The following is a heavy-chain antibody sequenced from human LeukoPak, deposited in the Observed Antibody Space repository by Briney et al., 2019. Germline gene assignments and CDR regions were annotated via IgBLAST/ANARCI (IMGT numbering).Heavy chain of an antibody. CDR1: GFTSSDYY. V-gene: IGHV3-11*01. D-gene: IGHD1-7*01. CDR3: ARSGTLWNYPLFDY. J-gene: IGHJ4*02. Sequence: PGGSLRLSCAASGFTSSDYYMSWIRQAPGKGLEWVSYISSSGSTIYYADSVKGRFTISRDNAKNSLYLQMNSLRAEDTAVYYCARSGTLWNYPLFDYWGQGTLVTVSS. CDR2: ISSSGSTI.